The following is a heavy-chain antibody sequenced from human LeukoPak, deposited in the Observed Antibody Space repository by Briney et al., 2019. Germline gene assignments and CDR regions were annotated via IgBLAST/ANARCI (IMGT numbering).Heavy chain of an antibody. CDR3: AKDSRVNVLLWFGELSTFDY. J-gene: IGHJ4*02. Sequence: PGGSLRLSCAASGFTFSSYAMSWVRQAPGKGLEWVSTISGSGGSTYYADSVKGRFTISRDNSKNTLYLQMNSLRAEDTAVYYCAKDSRVNVLLWFGELSTFDYWGQGTLVTVSS. D-gene: IGHD3-10*01. CDR1: GFTFSSYA. V-gene: IGHV3-23*01. CDR2: ISGSGGST.